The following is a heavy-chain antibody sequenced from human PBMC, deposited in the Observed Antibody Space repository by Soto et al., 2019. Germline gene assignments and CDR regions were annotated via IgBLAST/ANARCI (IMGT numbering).Heavy chain of an antibody. CDR1: GGSITSSSYY. V-gene: IGHV4-39*01. CDR2: IYYSGRS. J-gene: IGHJ4*02. Sequence: TLSLTCTVSGGSITSSSYYWGWIRQPPGKGLEWIGGIYYSGRSYYNPSLKSRVTMSVDTSKNQFSLTLNSVTAADAAVYYCARQRNTVVTQAYFDHWGQGTLVTVSS. D-gene: IGHD2-21*02. CDR3: ARQRNTVVTQAYFDH.